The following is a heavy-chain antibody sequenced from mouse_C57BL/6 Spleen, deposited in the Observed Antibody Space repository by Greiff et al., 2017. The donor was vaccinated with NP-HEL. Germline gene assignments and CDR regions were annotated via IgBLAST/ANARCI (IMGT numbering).Heavy chain of an antibody. J-gene: IGHJ4*01. CDR1: GYTFTSYW. Sequence: QVQLKQPGAELVKPGASVKLSCKASGYTFTSYWMHWVKQRPGQGLAWIGMIHPNSGSTNYNEKFKSKATLTVDKSSSTAYMQLSSLTSEDAAVYYCARWLLPGYAMDYWGQGTSVTVSS. CDR3: ARWLLPGYAMDY. D-gene: IGHD2-3*01. V-gene: IGHV1-64*01. CDR2: IHPNSGST.